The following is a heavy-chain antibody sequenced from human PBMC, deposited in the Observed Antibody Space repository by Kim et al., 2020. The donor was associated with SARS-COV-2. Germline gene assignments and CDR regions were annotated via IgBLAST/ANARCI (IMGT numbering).Heavy chain of an antibody. V-gene: IGHV1-46*01. J-gene: IGHJ4*02. Sequence: ASVKVSCKASGYTFTSYYMHWVRQAPGQGLEWMGIINPSGGSTSYAQKFQGRVTMTRDTSTSTVYMELSSLRSEDTAVYYCARVEDVVRMNPAYSSSWYGSRYWGQGTLVTVSS. CDR3: ARVEDVVRMNPAYSSSWYGSRY. D-gene: IGHD6-13*01. CDR1: GYTFTSYY. CDR2: INPSGGST.